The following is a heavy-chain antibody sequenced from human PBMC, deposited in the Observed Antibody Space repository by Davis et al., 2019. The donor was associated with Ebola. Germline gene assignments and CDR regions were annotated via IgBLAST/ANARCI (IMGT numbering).Heavy chain of an antibody. CDR3: ARGMGATDY. J-gene: IGHJ4*02. CDR1: GGTFNTSA. D-gene: IGHD1-26*01. V-gene: IGHV1-69*13. CDR2: IIPIFGKP. Sequence: AASVKVSCKASGGTFNTSAISWVRQAPGQGLEWMGGIIPIFGKPNYAQKFQGRVTITADESTSTAYMEVSSLRSEDTAMYYCARGMGATDYWGQGTLVTVSS.